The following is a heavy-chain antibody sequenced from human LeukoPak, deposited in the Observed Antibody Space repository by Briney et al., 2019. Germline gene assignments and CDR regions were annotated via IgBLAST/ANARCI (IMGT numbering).Heavy chain of an antibody. J-gene: IGHJ3*02. CDR1: GFTVSSNH. CDR2: IYSGGST. V-gene: IGHV3-66*01. D-gene: IGHD3-10*01. CDR3: ARDSMVSDAFDI. Sequence: GGSLRLSCAASGFTVSSNHMSWVRQAPGKGLEWVSVIYSGGSTYYADSVKGRFTISRDNSKNTLYLQMNSLRAEDTAVYYCARDSMVSDAFDIWGQGTMVTVSS.